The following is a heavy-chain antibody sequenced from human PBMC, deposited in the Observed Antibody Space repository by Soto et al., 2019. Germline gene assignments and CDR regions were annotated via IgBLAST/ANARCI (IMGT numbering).Heavy chain of an antibody. V-gene: IGHV3-30-3*01. CDR2: ISYDGSNK. CDR1: GFTFSSYA. Sequence: QVQLVESGGGVVQPGRSLRLSCAASGFTFSSYAMHWVRQAPGKGLEWVAVISYDGSNKYYADSVKGRFTISRDNSKNTLYLQMNSLRAEDTAVYYCAREWLWLVRGMVVWGQGTTVTVSS. J-gene: IGHJ6*02. CDR3: AREWLWLVRGMVV. D-gene: IGHD6-19*01.